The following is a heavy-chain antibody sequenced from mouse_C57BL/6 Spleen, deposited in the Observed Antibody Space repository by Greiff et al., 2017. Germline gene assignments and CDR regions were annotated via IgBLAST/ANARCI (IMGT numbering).Heavy chain of an antibody. CDR1: GYTFTDYY. Sequence: EVQLQQSGPKLVKPGASVKISCKASGYTFTDYYMNWVKQSHGKSLEWIGDINPNNGGTSYNQKFKGKATLTVDKSSSTAYMELRSLTSEDSAVYYCASYDPYYFDYWGQGTTLTVSS. CDR3: ASYDPYYFDY. D-gene: IGHD2-3*01. J-gene: IGHJ2*01. CDR2: INPNNGGT. V-gene: IGHV1-26*01.